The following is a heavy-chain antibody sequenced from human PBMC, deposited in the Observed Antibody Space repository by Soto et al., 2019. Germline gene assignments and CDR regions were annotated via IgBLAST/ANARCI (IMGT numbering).Heavy chain of an antibody. D-gene: IGHD3-10*01. CDR2: IYYSGST. CDR1: GGSISSGGYY. V-gene: IGHV4-31*03. Sequence: QVQLQESGPGLVKPSQTLSLTCTVSGGSISSGGYYWSWIRQHPGKGLEWIGYIYYSGSTYYNPSLKSRVTISVDTSKNQFSLKLSSVTAADTAVYYCARGRRGFGELLPFDYWGQGTLVTVSS. CDR3: ARGRRGFGELLPFDY. J-gene: IGHJ4*02.